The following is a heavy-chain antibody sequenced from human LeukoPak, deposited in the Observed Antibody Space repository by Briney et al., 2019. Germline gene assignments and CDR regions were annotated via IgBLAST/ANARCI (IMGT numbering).Heavy chain of an antibody. D-gene: IGHD5-18*01. CDR1: GFTFSSYA. J-gene: IGHJ4*02. CDR2: ISGSGGST. V-gene: IGHV3-23*01. CDR3: AKMTGYSYGFFDY. Sequence: PGGALRLSCAASGFTFSSYAMDWVRQAPGKGLEWVSAISGSGGSTYYADSVKGRFTISRDNSKNTLYLQMNSLRVEDTAVYYCAKMTGYSYGFFDYWGQGTLVTVSS.